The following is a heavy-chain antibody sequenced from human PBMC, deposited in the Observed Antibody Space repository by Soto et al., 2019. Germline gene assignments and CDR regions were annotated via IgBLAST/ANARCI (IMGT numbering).Heavy chain of an antibody. CDR2: ISGSGGTI. CDR3: AKLRASGCYFHD. CDR1: GFTFSDFA. J-gene: IGHJ4*02. V-gene: IGHV3-23*01. D-gene: IGHD6-19*01. Sequence: EVQVLESGGGLVQPGGSLRLSWVASGFTFSDFAMSWVRQAPGKGLEWVSSISGSGGTIYYADSVKGRFTISRDTSNNTVDLQMRSLRVDDAAVDLFAKLRASGCYFHDWCQATLVAVSS.